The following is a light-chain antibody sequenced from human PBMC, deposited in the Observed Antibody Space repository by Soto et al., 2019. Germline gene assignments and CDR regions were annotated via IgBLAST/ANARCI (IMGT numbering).Light chain of an antibody. Sequence: QSVLTQPPSVSGAPGQRVTISCTGSSSNIGAGYDVHWYQQLPGTAPKLLIYGNSNRPSGVPDRFSGSKSGTSAALAITGIQAEDEADYYGQSYDSSLSGFYGFGTGTKVTVL. CDR2: GNS. CDR1: SSNIGAGYD. J-gene: IGLJ1*01. V-gene: IGLV1-40*01. CDR3: QSYDSSLSGFYG.